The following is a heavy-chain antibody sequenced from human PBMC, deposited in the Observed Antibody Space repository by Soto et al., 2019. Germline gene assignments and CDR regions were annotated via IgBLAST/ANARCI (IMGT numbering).Heavy chain of an antibody. J-gene: IGHJ4*02. Sequence: SETLSLTCTVSGGSISSYYWSWIRQPPGKGLEWIGYIYYSGSSNYSPSLKSRVTISVDTSKNQFSLKLSSVTAADTAVYYCARHGMDYYDSSGYYYSPYYFDYWGQGTLVTVS. CDR2: IYYSGSS. CDR3: ARHGMDYYDSSGYYYSPYYFDY. D-gene: IGHD3-22*01. CDR1: GGSISSYY. V-gene: IGHV4-59*08.